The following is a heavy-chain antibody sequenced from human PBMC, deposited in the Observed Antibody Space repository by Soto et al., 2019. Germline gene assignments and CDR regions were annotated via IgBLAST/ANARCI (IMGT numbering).Heavy chain of an antibody. J-gene: IGHJ3*02. D-gene: IGHD3-10*01. CDR3: ARVGVLLWFPGAFDI. CDR2: IYYRGST. CDR1: GGSISSGDYY. Sequence: SETLSLTCTVSGGSISSGDYYWSWIRQPPGKGLEWIGYIYYRGSTYYNPSLKSRVTISVDTSKNQFSLKLSSVTAADTAVYYCARVGVLLWFPGAFDIWGQGTMVTISS. V-gene: IGHV4-30-4*01.